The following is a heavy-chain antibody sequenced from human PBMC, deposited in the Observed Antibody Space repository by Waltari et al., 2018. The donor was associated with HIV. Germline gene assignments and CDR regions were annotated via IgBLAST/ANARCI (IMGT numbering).Heavy chain of an antibody. Sequence: QVQLQESGPGLVKPSETLSLTCSVSDYSITSGYYWGWIRQSPGRGLEWIGSISHSGTTVYSPSLKSRITLFRNTSKNQFFLKLTSATAADTAVYYCASTYYDLLEGWYFDFWCQGRLVTVSS. J-gene: IGHJ4*02. CDR2: ISHSGTT. CDR3: ASTYYDLLEGWYFDF. D-gene: IGHD3-3*01. CDR1: DYSITSGYY. V-gene: IGHV4-38-2*02.